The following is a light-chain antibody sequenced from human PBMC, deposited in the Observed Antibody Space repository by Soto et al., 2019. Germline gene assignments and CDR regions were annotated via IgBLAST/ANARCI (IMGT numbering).Light chain of an antibody. Sequence: DIQMTQSPSTLSASVGDRVTITCRASQSISSWLAWYQQKPGKAPKLLIYDASSLESGVPSRFSGSGSGTEFTLTISSLQPDDFATYYCRQYNWTFGQGTKV. CDR1: QSISSW. V-gene: IGKV1-5*01. CDR2: DAS. CDR3: RQYNWT. J-gene: IGKJ1*01.